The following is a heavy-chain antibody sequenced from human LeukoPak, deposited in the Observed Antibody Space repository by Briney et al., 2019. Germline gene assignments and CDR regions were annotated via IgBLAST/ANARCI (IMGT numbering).Heavy chain of an antibody. D-gene: IGHD7-27*01. CDR1: GYTFTTHD. J-gene: IGHJ4*02. V-gene: IGHV1-8*01. Sequence: ASVKVSCRASGYTFTTHDINWVRQATGQGLEWMGWMSPNSGDTGYAQKFQGRVTMTSDSSISTAFMELSSLRSEDTAIYYCVRTPPNWGFDYWGQGTLVTVSS. CDR2: MSPNSGDT. CDR3: VRTPPNWGFDY.